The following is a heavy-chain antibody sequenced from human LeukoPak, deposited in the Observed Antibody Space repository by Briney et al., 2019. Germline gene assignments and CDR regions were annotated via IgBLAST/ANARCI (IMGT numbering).Heavy chain of an antibody. CDR1: GGSISSAAYY. V-gene: IGHV4-39*01. Sequence: SETLSLTCTVSGGSISSAAYYWGWVRQPPAEGLDWIGSIYYTGTTYYSPSLQTRATLSFDTSKNQFSLKLTSVTATDTAVYFCARRPIAAGNNWFDPWGQGTLVTVSS. CDR2: IYYTGTT. CDR3: ARRPIAAGNNWFDP. J-gene: IGHJ5*02. D-gene: IGHD6-13*01.